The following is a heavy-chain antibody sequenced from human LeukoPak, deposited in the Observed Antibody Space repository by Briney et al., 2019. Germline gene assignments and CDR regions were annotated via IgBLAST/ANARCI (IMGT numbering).Heavy chain of an antibody. CDR1: GFTFSSYA. V-gene: IGHV3-30*04. J-gene: IGHJ4*02. CDR3: ARGQRWLNDY. CDR2: ISYDGSNK. Sequence: GGSLRLSCAASGFTFSSYAMHWVRQAPGKGLEWVAVISYDGSNKYYADSVKGRFTISRDNSKNTLYLQMNSLRAEDTAVYYCARGQRWLNDYWGQGTLVTVSS. D-gene: IGHD5-24*01.